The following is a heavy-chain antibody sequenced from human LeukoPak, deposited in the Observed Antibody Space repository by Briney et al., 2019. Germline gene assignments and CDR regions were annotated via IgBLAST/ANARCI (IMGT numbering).Heavy chain of an antibody. J-gene: IGHJ6*03. CDR3: AKARGYSENKKRSDYYYYMDV. CDR1: GFTFSSYA. V-gene: IGHV3-23*01. CDR2: ISGSGGST. Sequence: GGSLRLSCAASGFTFSSYAMSWVRQAPGKGLEWVSAISGSGGSTYYADSVKGRFTISRDNSKNTLYLQMNSLRAEDTAVYYCAKARGYSENKKRSDYYYYMDVWGKGTTVTVSS. D-gene: IGHD5-12*01.